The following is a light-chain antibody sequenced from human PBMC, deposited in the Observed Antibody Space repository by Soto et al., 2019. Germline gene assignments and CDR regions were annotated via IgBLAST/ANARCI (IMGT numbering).Light chain of an antibody. CDR3: SSHTTSSTSV. CDR2: DVS. J-gene: IGLJ1*01. V-gene: IGLV2-14*01. Sequence: QSALTQPASVSGSPGQSITISCTGTSSDVGAYNYVSWYQQHPGKVPKLLIYDVSNRPSGVSNRLSGSKSGNTASLTISGLQAEDEAEYYCSSHTTSSTSVFGTGTKVTVL. CDR1: SSDVGAYNY.